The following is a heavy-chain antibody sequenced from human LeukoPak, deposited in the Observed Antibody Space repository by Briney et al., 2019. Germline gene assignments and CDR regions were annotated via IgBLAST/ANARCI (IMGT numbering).Heavy chain of an antibody. D-gene: IGHD2-21*02. Sequence: PGRSLRLSCAASGFTFDDYAMHWVRQAPGKGLEWVSGISWNSGSIGYADPVKGRFTISRDNAKSSLYLQMNSLRAEDTAVYYCARGSGDCTCPAYWGQGTLVTVSS. CDR2: ISWNSGSI. CDR1: GFTFDDYA. V-gene: IGHV3-9*01. CDR3: ARGSGDCTCPAY. J-gene: IGHJ4*02.